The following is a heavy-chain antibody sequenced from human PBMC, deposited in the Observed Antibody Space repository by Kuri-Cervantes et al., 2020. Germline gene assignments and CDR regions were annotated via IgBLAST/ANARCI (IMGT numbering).Heavy chain of an antibody. CDR3: ASASAEVPVRYYYYGMDV. CDR1: GFTFSSYW. V-gene: IGHV3-7*01. CDR2: IKQDGSEK. J-gene: IGHJ6*02. Sequence: GESLKISCAASGFTFSSYWMSWVRQAPGKGLEWVANIKQDGSEKYDVDSVKGRFTISRDNAKNSLYLQMNSLRAEDTAVYYCASASAEVPVRYYYYGMDVWGQGTTVTVSS.